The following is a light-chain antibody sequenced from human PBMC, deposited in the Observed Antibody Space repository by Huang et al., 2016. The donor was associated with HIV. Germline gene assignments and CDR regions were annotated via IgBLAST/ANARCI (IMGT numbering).Light chain of an antibody. CDR1: QSISRW. CDR3: QQYNSYPFT. CDR2: DAS. Sequence: DIQMTQSPSTLSASVGDRVTITCRASQSISRWLAWVQQKPGKAPKLLIYDASSLESGVPSTFSGSGSGTEFTLTISSLQPDNFATYYCQQYNSYPFTFGPGTTVDLK. V-gene: IGKV1-5*01. J-gene: IGKJ3*01.